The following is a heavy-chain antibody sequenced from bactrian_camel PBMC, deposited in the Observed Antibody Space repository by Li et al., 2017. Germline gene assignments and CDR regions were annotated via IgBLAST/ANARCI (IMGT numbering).Heavy chain of an antibody. CDR3: ATDGFLAQRSGTLYCPLTPARFRT. CDR2: IHTRSGIT. V-gene: IGHV3S1*01. CDR1: GNAYFRKC. D-gene: IGHD3*01. Sequence: VQLVESGGGLVQAGGSLRLSCAASGNAYFRKCMVWFRQAAGKQREGVANIHTRSGITDVADSVTGRFTISQDNARNTVYLQMNSLKPEDTAVYYCATDGFLAQRSGTLYCPLTPARFRTWGQ. J-gene: IGHJ2*01.